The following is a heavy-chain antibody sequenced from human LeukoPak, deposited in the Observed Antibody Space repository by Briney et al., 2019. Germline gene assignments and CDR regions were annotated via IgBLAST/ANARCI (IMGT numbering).Heavy chain of an antibody. CDR2: ITGSGGSI. V-gene: IGHV3-23*01. Sequence: GGSLRLSCAASGFTFSSYVMSWVRQAPGKGLEWVSDITGSGGSIYYADSVKGRFTISRDNSKNTLYLQMSSLRAEDTAVYYCANDVGYHYDPWFPTWGQGTLVTVSS. CDR1: GFTFSSYV. CDR3: ANDVGYHYDPWFPT. D-gene: IGHD3-22*01. J-gene: IGHJ4*02.